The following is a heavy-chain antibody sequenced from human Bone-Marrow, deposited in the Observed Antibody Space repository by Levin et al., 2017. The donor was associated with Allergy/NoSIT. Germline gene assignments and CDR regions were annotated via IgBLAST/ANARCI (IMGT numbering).Heavy chain of an antibody. Sequence: LRLSCAVSGGSINSGYYSWTWIRQPPGKGLEWIGSIYQSGTTYYNPSLKSRVAISVDRSRNQFSLNLRSVTAADTAVYFCAKRVDFSRFDPWGQGILVTVSS. CDR2: IYQSGTT. CDR1: GGSINSGYYS. J-gene: IGHJ5*02. D-gene: IGHD3-3*01. V-gene: IGHV4-30-2*01. CDR3: AKRVDFSRFDP.